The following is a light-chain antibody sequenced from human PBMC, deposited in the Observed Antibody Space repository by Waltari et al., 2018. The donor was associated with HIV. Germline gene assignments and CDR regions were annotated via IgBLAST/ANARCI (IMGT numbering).Light chain of an antibody. Sequence: QSVLTQPPSASGTPGQRVTISCSGSSSNIGSNYVYWYQQLPGTAPKLLIYRNNQRPSGVPDRFSGSKAGPSASLAISGLRSEDEADYYCATWDDSLRVVVFGGGTKLTVL. CDR3: ATWDDSLRVVV. J-gene: IGLJ2*01. CDR1: SSNIGSNY. V-gene: IGLV1-47*01. CDR2: RNN.